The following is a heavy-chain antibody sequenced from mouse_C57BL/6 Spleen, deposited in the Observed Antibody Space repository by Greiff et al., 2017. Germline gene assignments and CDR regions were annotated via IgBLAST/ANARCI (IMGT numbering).Heavy chain of an antibody. CDR3: ARAGYGSSNWFAY. CDR1: GYTFTSYW. CDR2: IHPNSGST. V-gene: IGHV1-64*01. D-gene: IGHD1-1*01. Sequence: VQLQQPGAELVKPGASVKLSCKASGYTFTSYWMHWVKQRPGQGLEWIGMIHPNSGSTNYNEKFKSKATLTVDKSSSTAYMQLSSLTSEDSAVYCCARAGYGSSNWFAYWGQGTLVTVSA. J-gene: IGHJ3*01.